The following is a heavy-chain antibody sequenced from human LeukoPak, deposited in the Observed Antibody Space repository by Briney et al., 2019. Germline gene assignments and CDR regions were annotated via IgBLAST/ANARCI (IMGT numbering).Heavy chain of an antibody. J-gene: IGHJ4*02. Sequence: GGSLRLSCAASGFTFSSYGMHWVRHAPGKGLEGVSLIWYDGSSKYYADSVRGRFTISRDNSKNTLHLQMNSLRAEDTAVYYCAREMGLNIVATFGYWGQGTLVTVSS. V-gene: IGHV3-33*01. CDR1: GFTFSSYG. CDR3: AREMGLNIVATFGY. D-gene: IGHD5-12*01. CDR2: IWYDGSSK.